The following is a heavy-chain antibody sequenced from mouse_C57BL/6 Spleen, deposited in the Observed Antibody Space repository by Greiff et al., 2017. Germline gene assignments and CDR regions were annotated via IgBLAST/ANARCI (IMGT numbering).Heavy chain of an antibody. CDR1: GYTFTDYE. Sequence: QVHVKQSGAELVRPGASVTLSCKASGYTFTDYEMHWVKQTPVHGLEWIGAIDPETGGTAYNQKFKGKAILTADKSSSTAYMELRSLTSEDSAVYYCTRHYYGSMDYWGQGTSVTVSS. CDR2: IDPETGGT. J-gene: IGHJ4*01. D-gene: IGHD1-1*01. V-gene: IGHV1-15*01. CDR3: TRHYYGSMDY.